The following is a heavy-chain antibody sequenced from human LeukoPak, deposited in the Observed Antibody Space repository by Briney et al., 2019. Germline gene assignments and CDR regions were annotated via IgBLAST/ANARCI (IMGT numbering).Heavy chain of an antibody. J-gene: IGHJ4*02. V-gene: IGHV3-30-3*01. D-gene: IGHD3-22*01. Sequence: PGRSLRLSCAASGFTFSSYAMRWVRQAPGKGPEWVAVISYDGSNKYYADSVKGRFTISRDNSKNTLYLQMNSLRAEDTAVYYCARAYYYDSSGYPPHDYWGQGTLVTVSS. CDR2: ISYDGSNK. CDR1: GFTFSSYA. CDR3: ARAYYYDSSGYPPHDY.